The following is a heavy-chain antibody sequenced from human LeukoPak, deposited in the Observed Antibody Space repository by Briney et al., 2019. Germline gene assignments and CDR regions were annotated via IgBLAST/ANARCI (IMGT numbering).Heavy chain of an antibody. CDR1: GFTFSTYG. J-gene: IGHJ4*02. CDR3: AKGTAVAGLGQYYFDY. D-gene: IGHD6-19*01. CDR2: ISGSGGST. Sequence: GGSLRLSCVASGFTFSTYGMSWVRQAPGKGLEWVSAISGSGGSTSYADSVKGRFTISRDNSKNTLYLRINSLRADDTAVYFCAKGTAVAGLGQYYFDYWGQGTLVTVSS. V-gene: IGHV3-23*01.